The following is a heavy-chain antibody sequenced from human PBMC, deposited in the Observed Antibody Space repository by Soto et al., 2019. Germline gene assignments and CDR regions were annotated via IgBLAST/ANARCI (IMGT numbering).Heavy chain of an antibody. Sequence: GESLKISCKGSGYSFTSYWIAWVRQMPGEGLEWMGTIYPGDSDTRYSPSFQGQVTISADKPINSVYLQWSSLKASDTATYYCARLGFNYDFLSGYYNVHHYYGIDVWGQGTTVTVSS. CDR1: GYSFTSYW. J-gene: IGHJ6*02. D-gene: IGHD3-3*01. CDR3: ARLGFNYDFLSGYYNVHHYYGIDV. V-gene: IGHV5-51*04. CDR2: IYPGDSDT.